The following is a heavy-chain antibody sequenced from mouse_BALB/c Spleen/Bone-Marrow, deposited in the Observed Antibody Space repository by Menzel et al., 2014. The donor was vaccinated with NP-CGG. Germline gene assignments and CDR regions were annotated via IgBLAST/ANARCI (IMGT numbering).Heavy chain of an antibody. CDR3: ARQTYYDYDGYFDY. V-gene: IGHV5-6*01. Sequence: EVKVVESGGDLVKPGGSLKLSCAASGFTFSSYGMSWVRPTPDKRLEWVATISSGGSYTYYPDSVKGRFTISRDNAKNTLYLQMSILKSEDTAMYYCARQTYYDYDGYFDYWGQGTTLTVSS. J-gene: IGHJ2*01. CDR2: ISSGGSYT. D-gene: IGHD2-4*01. CDR1: GFTFSSYG.